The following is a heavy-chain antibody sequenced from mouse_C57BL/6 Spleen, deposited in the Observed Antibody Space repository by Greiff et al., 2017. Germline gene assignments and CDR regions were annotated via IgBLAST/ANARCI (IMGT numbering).Heavy chain of an antibody. J-gene: IGHJ3*01. CDR2: ISYDGSN. CDR1: GYSITSGYY. D-gene: IGHD2-2*01. Sequence: DVKLQESGPGLVKPSQSLSLTCSVTGYSITSGYYWNWIRQFPGNKLEWMGYISYDGSNNYNPSLKNRISITRDTSKNQFFLKLNSVTTEDTATYYCERGYGYDWFAYWGQGTLVTVSA. V-gene: IGHV3-6*01. CDR3: ERGYGYDWFAY.